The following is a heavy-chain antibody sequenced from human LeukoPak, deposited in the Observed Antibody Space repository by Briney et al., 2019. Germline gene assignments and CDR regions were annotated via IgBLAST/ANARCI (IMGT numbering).Heavy chain of an antibody. CDR3: ARDARVQKWFGELLKTTTYYFDY. V-gene: IGHV4-59*12. J-gene: IGHJ4*02. Sequence: SETLSLTCSVSDDSITMYYWTWIRQPPGKGLEWIGYVDHTGSTNFNPSLNGRVSISRDTTKNLFSLKLSSVTAADTAVYYCARDARVQKWFGELLKTTTYYFDYWGQGTLVTVSS. CDR2: VDHTGST. D-gene: IGHD3-10*01. CDR1: DDSITMYY.